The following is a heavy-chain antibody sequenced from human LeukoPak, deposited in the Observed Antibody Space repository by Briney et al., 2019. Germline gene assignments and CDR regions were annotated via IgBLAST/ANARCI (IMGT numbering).Heavy chain of an antibody. D-gene: IGHD6-19*01. CDR2: IKEDGSEK. Sequence: GGSLRLSCAASGFTFSNYWMTWVPRARGRGVEWVANIKEDGSEKYYVETVKGRFTTAKNNSKNTLYLQMTSLNAEDAAVYYCAKVGYSSGQNDYWGQGTLVTVSS. J-gene: IGHJ4*02. CDR3: AKVGYSSGQNDY. CDR1: GFTFSNYW. V-gene: IGHV3-7*01.